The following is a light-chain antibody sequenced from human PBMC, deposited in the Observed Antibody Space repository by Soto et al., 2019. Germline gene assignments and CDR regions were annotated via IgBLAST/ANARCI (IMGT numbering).Light chain of an antibody. Sequence: EIVLTQSRGTLSLSPGDRVTLSCRASQSVSSNYLAWYQQKPGQAPRLLIYATSARATGIPDRFSGSGSGTDFTLTISRLEPEDFAMYYCQQYGDYNSPRYSFGQGTRLEI. V-gene: IGKV3-20*01. J-gene: IGKJ2*03. CDR3: QQYGDYNSPRYS. CDR2: ATS. CDR1: QSVSSNY.